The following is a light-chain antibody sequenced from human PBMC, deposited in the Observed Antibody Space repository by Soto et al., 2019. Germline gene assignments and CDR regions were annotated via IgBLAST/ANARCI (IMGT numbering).Light chain of an antibody. V-gene: IGKV3-11*01. CDR1: QSVAIY. J-gene: IGKJ5*01. CDR2: DAS. CDR3: QHSRTWPRA. Sequence: EIVLTQSPATLSLSPGERATLSCRASQSVAIYLGWYQQITGQAPRLLIYDASQRATGIPARFSGSGSGTDFTITINSLEPEDFAVYYCQHSRTWPRAFGQGTRLKI.